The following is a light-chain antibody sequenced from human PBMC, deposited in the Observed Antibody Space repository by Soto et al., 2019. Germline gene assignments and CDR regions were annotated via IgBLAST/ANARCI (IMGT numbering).Light chain of an antibody. J-gene: IGKJ1*01. Sequence: EIVMTQSPATLYVSPGERASLSCRASQSVSSNLAWYQQKPGQAPRLIIYGASTRATGIPARFSGSGSGTEFTLTISSLQSEDFAVYYCQQYNNWWTFGQGTKVEIK. V-gene: IGKV3-15*01. CDR2: GAS. CDR3: QQYNNWWT. CDR1: QSVSSN.